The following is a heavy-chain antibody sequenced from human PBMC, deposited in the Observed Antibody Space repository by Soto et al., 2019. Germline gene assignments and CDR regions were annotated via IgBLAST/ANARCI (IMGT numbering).Heavy chain of an antibody. J-gene: IGHJ4*02. CDR3: AKWYSGSGFFLFDY. Sequence: GGSLRLSCAASGFTFSSYAMSWVRQAPGKGLEWVSAISGSGSSTYYADSVKGRFTISRDNSKNTLYLQMNSLRAEDTAVYYCAKWYSGSGFFLFDYWGQGTLVTVSS. CDR1: GFTFSSYA. V-gene: IGHV3-23*01. D-gene: IGHD1-26*01. CDR2: ISGSGSST.